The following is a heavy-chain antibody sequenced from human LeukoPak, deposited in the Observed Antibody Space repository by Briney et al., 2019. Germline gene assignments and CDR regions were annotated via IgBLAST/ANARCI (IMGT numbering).Heavy chain of an antibody. Sequence: SETLSLTCTVSGGSVSSGSYYWSWIRQPPGKGLEWIGYIYYGGSTNYNPSPKSRVTISVDTSKNQFSLKLSSVTAADTAVYYCAIGYTYGKMDVWGQGTTVTVSS. CDR3: AIGYTYGKMDV. CDR2: IYYGGST. J-gene: IGHJ6*02. V-gene: IGHV4-61*01. CDR1: GGSVSSGSYY. D-gene: IGHD6-13*01.